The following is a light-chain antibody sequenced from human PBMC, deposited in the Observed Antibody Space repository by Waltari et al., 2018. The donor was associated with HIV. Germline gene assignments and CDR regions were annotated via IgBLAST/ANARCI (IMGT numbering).Light chain of an antibody. J-gene: IGLJ2*01. V-gene: IGLV3-21*02. Sequence: SYVLTQAPSVSVAPGQPASITCGGNNIGIKTVHWYQQKPGQAPVLVVYDDTDRPSGIPERFSGSNSGNTATLTISRVEAGDEADYYCQVWDESSEHVVFGGGTKVTVL. CDR3: QVWDESSEHVV. CDR2: DDT. CDR1: NIGIKT.